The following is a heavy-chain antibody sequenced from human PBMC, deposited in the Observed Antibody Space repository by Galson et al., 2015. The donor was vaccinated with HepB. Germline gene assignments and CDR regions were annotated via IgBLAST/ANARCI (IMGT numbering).Heavy chain of an antibody. J-gene: IGHJ4*02. D-gene: IGHD1-26*01. CDR1: GFTFSSYW. CDR3: AREREGSGWGELRDFDY. Sequence: SLRLSCAASGFTFSSYWMSWVRQAPGKGLEWVANIKQDGSEKYYVDSVKGRFTISRDNAKNSLYLQMNSLRAKDTAVYYCAREREGSGWGELRDFDYWGQGTLVTVSS. CDR2: IKQDGSEK. V-gene: IGHV3-7*03.